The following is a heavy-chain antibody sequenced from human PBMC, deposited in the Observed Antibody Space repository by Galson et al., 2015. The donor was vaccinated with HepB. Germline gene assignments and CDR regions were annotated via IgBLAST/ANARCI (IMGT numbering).Heavy chain of an antibody. CDR2: ISAYNGNT. V-gene: IGHV1-18*04. D-gene: IGHD2-2*01. CDR3: ARDRSRIVKKYCSSTSCYPLYYFDY. CDR1: GYTFTSYG. Sequence: SVKVSCKASGYTFTSYGISWVRQAPGQGLEWMGWISAYNGNTNYAQKLQGRVTMTTDTSTSTAYMEPRSLRSDDTAVYYCARDRSRIVKKYCSSTSCYPLYYFDYWGQGTLVTVSS. J-gene: IGHJ4*02.